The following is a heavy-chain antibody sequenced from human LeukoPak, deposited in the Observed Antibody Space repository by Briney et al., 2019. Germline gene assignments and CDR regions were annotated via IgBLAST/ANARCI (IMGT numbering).Heavy chain of an antibody. D-gene: IGHD3-10*01. V-gene: IGHV4-39*07. CDR1: GGSISSSSYY. Sequence: SETLSLTCTVSGGSISSSSYYWGWIRQPPGKGLEWIGEINHSGRINYNPSLKSRVTISVDTPKNQFSLKLSSVTAADTAVYYCARRRSFDYWGQGTLVTVSS. J-gene: IGHJ4*02. CDR3: ARRRSFDY. CDR2: INHSGRI.